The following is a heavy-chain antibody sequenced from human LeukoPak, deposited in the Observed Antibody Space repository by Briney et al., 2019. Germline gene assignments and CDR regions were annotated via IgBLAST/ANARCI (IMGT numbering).Heavy chain of an antibody. Sequence: SEILSLTCTVSDGSINSYYWSWIRQPAGKGLEWIGRIYTTGRTNYNPSLKSRVTMSVDTSKNQISLNLSSVTAADTAVYYCARTLVAYFYMDVWGRGTTVTVSS. CDR3: ARTLVAYFYMDV. D-gene: IGHD3-3*02. CDR2: IYTTGRT. V-gene: IGHV4-4*07. CDR1: DGSINSYY. J-gene: IGHJ6*03.